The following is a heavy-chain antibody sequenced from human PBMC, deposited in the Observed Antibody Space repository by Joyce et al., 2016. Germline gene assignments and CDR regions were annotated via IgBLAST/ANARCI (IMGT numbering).Heavy chain of an antibody. V-gene: IGHV3-53*01. CDR2: IFTSGIT. J-gene: IGHJ4*02. CDR1: GFSVTANY. Sequence: VESGGGFIQPGGFLRLSCAASGFSVTANYMSWVRQTPGKGLDWVSVIFTSGITDYADSVKGRFTISRDISRNTVSLEMSGLRAEDTAVYYCHGWGVWGQGTLVTVSS. D-gene: IGHD3-16*01. CDR3: HGWGV.